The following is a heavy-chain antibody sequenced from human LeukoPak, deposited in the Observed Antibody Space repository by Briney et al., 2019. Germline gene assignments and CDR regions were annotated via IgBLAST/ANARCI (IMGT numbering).Heavy chain of an antibody. D-gene: IGHD6-19*01. J-gene: IGHJ4*02. CDR3: ARHIAPGYTSGWYFDS. V-gene: IGHV5-51*01. Sequence: GESLKISCKGSGYRFTTHWIGWVRQMPGEDLEWMGIIYPGDSDTRYSPSFQGHVTISADKSISTAYLQWSSLKASDTAMYYCARHIAPGYTSGWYFDSWGQGTLVAVSS. CDR2: IYPGDSDT. CDR1: GYRFTTHW.